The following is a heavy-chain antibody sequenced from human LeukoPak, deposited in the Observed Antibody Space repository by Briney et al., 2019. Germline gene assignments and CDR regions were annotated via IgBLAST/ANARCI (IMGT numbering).Heavy chain of an antibody. Sequence: GASVKVSCKASGYTFTDYYIHWVRQAPGPGLEWMGWINPKSGDTNYAQKLQGRVTMTRDTSISTGYMELSGLRSDDTAVYYCATYYCSTTTCTPIDPWGQGALVTVSS. D-gene: IGHD2-2*01. CDR1: GYTFTDYY. J-gene: IGHJ5*02. V-gene: IGHV1-2*02. CDR3: ATYYCSTTTCTPIDP. CDR2: INPKSGDT.